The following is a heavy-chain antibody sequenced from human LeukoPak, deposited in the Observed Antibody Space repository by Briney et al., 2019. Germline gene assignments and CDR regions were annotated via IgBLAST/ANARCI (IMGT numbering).Heavy chain of an antibody. V-gene: IGHV1-69*13. CDR2: IIPIFDTA. Sequence: SVKVSCKASGGTFSSYAISWVRQAPGQGLEWMGGIIPIFDTANYAQKFQGRVTITADESTSTAYMELSSLRSEDTAVYYCARDRGPTGPTYYYGSGSPSYWGQGTLVTVSS. J-gene: IGHJ4*02. CDR1: GGTFSSYA. CDR3: ARDRGPTGPTYYYGSGSPSY. D-gene: IGHD3-10*01.